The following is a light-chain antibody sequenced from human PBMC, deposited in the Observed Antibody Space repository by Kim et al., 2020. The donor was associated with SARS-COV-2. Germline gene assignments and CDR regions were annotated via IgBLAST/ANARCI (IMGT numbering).Light chain of an antibody. CDR2: DVS. CDR1: SRDIDTYNY. CDR3: SSYTRSNTLV. Sequence: GQSITISCTGTSRDIDTYNYVSWYQQHPGKAPKLLIYDVSERPSGVSNRFSGSKSGNTASLTISGLQAEDEADYYCSSYTRSNTLVFGGGTKLTVL. V-gene: IGLV2-14*03. J-gene: IGLJ3*02.